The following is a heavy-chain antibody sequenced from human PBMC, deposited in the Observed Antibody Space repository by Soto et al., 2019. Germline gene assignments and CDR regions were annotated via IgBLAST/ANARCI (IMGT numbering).Heavy chain of an antibody. CDR1: GFTFSNHD. J-gene: IGHJ6*02. CDR3: TRGYYYGMDV. V-gene: IGHV3-13*01. CDR2: IGTAGDT. Sequence: GGSLRLSCAASGFTFSNHDMHWVRQTTGKGLEWVSSIGTAGDTYYPASVKGRFTISRENAKNSLYLQMNSLRAGDTAVYYCTRGYYYGMDVWGQGTTVTVSS.